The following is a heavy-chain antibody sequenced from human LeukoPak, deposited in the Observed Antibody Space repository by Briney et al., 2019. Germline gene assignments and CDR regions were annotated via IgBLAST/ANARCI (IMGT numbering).Heavy chain of an antibody. CDR2: FDPEDGET. D-gene: IGHD3-16*01. CDR3: ATVSYYDYVWGSPTQYNWFDP. CDR1: GYTLTELS. V-gene: IGHV1-24*01. J-gene: IGHJ5*02. Sequence: ASVKVSCKVSGYTLTELSMHWVRQAPGKGLEWMGGFDPEDGETIYAQKFQGRVTMTEDTSTDTAYMELSSLRSEDTAVYYCATVSYYDYVWGSPTQYNWFDPWGQGTLVTVSS.